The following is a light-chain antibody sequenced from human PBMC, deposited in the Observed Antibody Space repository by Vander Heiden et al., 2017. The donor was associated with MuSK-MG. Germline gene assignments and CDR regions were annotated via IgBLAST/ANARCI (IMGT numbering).Light chain of an antibody. Sequence: SYELTQGPSVSVSPGQTASITCSGDKLGDRYISWYRQKPGQSPVMVIYEDDKRPSGIPERFSGSNSGNTATLTISGTQAVDDAYYYCQEWDSSTGVFGGGTKLTVL. CDR3: QEWDSSTGV. V-gene: IGLV3-1*01. CDR1: KLGDRY. J-gene: IGLJ2*01. CDR2: EDD.